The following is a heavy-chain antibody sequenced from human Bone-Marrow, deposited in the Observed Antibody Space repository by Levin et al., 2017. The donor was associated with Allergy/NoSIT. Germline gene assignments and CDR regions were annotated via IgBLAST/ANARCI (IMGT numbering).Heavy chain of an antibody. J-gene: IGHJ5*02. CDR1: GGTFSSYA. D-gene: IGHD3-3*01. Sequence: SVKVSCKASGGTFSSYAISWVRQAPGQGLERMGGIIPIFGTANYAQKFQGRVTITADESTSTAYMELSSLRSEDTAVYYCARDSDQKYDFWSGYYASHNWFDPWGQGTLVTVSS. CDR3: ARDSDQKYDFWSGYYASHNWFDP. V-gene: IGHV1-69*13. CDR2: IIPIFGTA.